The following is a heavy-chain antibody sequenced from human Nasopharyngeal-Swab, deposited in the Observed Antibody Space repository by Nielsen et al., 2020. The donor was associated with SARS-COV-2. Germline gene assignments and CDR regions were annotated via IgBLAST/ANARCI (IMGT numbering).Heavy chain of an antibody. J-gene: IGHJ6*02. V-gene: IGHV3-21*01. CDR1: GFTFSSYW. CDR2: INSSSSYI. D-gene: IGHD3-9*01. Sequence: GGSLRLSCAASGFTFSSYWMSCVRQAPGKGLEWVSSINSSSSYIYYADSVKGRFTISRDNAKNSLYLQMNSLRAEDTAVYYCARGCVLTGPSCYYYGMDVWGQGTTVTVSS. CDR3: ARGCVLTGPSCYYYGMDV.